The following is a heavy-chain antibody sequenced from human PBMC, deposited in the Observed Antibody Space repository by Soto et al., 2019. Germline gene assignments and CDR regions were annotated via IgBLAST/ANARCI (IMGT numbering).Heavy chain of an antibody. CDR3: ARGGYSYGITYYYYGMDV. CDR1: GYTYTSYD. Sequence: QVQLVQSGAEVKKPGASVMVSCKASGYTYTSYDINWVRQATGQGLESNGWMNPNSANTGYAQKFQGRVTMTRNNSISTAYMELSSLSSEDTAVYSCARGGYSYGITYYYYGMDVWGQGTTVTVSS. J-gene: IGHJ6*02. V-gene: IGHV1-8*01. CDR2: MNPNSANT. D-gene: IGHD5-18*01.